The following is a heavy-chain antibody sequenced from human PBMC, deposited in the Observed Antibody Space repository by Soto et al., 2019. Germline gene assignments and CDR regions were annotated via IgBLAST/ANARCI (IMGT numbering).Heavy chain of an antibody. D-gene: IGHD3-10*01. CDR1: GGSISSGDYY. CDR2: IYYSGST. CDR3: ARDSRFGELELGLYYYGMDV. J-gene: IGHJ6*02. Sequence: SETLSLTCTVSGGSISSGDYYWSWIRQPPGKGLEWIGYIYYSGSTYYNPSLKSRVTISVDTSKNQFSLKLSSVTAADTAVYYCARDSRFGELELGLYYYGMDVWGQGITVTVSS. V-gene: IGHV4-30-4*01.